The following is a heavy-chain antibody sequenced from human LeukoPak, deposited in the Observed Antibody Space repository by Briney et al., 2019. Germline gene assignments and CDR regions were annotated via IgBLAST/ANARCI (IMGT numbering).Heavy chain of an antibody. Sequence: PGRSLRLSCAASGSTFDDYAMHWVRQAPGKGLEWVSGISWNSGSIGYADSVKGRFTISRDNAKNSLYLQMNSLRAEDTALYYCAKDSGDTYYYYGMDVWGQGTTVTVS. J-gene: IGHJ6*02. D-gene: IGHD3-10*01. CDR2: ISWNSGSI. CDR1: GSTFDDYA. CDR3: AKDSGDTYYYYGMDV. V-gene: IGHV3-9*01.